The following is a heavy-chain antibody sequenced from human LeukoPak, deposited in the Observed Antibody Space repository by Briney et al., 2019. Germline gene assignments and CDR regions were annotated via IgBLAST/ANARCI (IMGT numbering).Heavy chain of an antibody. CDR2: INWNGGST. Sequence: GGSLRLSCAASGFTFDDYGMSWVRQAPGKGLEWVSGINWNGGSTGYADSVKGRFTISRDNAKNSPYLQMNSLRAEDTALYYCATTTDYSSSSGDYWGQGTLVTVSS. D-gene: IGHD6-6*01. V-gene: IGHV3-20*04. CDR1: GFTFDDYG. J-gene: IGHJ4*02. CDR3: ATTTDYSSSSGDY.